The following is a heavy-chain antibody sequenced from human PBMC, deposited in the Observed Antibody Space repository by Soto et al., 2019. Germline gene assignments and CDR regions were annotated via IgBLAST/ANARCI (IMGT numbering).Heavy chain of an antibody. V-gene: IGHV3-53*01. CDR1: GFTVSSNY. D-gene: IGHD3-22*01. J-gene: IGHJ4*02. CDR3: ASARGYYDTSGYSGYYFDY. Sequence: GGSLRLSCAASGFTVSSNYMSWVRQAPGKGLEWVSVIYSGGSTYYADSVKGRFTISRDNSKNTLYLQMNSLRAEDTAVYYCASARGYYDTSGYSGYYFDYWGQGTLVTGLL. CDR2: IYSGGST.